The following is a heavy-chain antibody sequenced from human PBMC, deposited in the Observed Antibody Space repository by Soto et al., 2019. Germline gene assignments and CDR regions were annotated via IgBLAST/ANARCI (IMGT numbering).Heavy chain of an antibody. D-gene: IGHD2-2*01. V-gene: IGHV3-23*01. CDR2: ISGSGGST. CDR3: AXYXDGXXXAXVXLFDY. CDR1: GFTFSSYA. Sequence: EVQLLESGGGLVQPGGSLRLSCAASGFTFSSYAMSWVRQAPGKXLEWVSAISGSGGSTYYADSVKGRFTISRDNSKNTLYLQMNSLRAEDTAVYYXAXYXDGXXXAXVXLFDYWGQGTLVTVSS. J-gene: IGHJ4*02.